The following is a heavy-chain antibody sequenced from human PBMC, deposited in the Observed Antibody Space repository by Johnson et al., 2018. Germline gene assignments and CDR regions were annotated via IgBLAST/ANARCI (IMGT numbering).Heavy chain of an antibody. V-gene: IGHV3-15*07. CDR3: TTRGVDI. J-gene: IGHJ3*02. Sequence: VQLVESGGGLVKPGGSIRLSCAASAFITNTWMNWVRQAPGKGLEWVGRIKSKADGGKKDYAAPVKGRFPLSSDDSKNTVYLQMNSLETEDTAVYYCTTRGVDIWGQGTMVTVSS. D-gene: IGHD3-16*01. CDR2: IKSKADGGKK. CDR1: AFITNTW.